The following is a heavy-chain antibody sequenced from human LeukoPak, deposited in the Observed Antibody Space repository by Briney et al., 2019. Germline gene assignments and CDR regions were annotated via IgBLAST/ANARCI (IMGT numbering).Heavy chain of an antibody. J-gene: IGHJ3*02. CDR1: GFTFSSYS. CDR2: ISSSSSTI. Sequence: PGGSLRLSCAASGFTFSSYSMNWVRQAPGKGLEWVSYISSSSSTIYYADSVKGRFTISRDNAKNSLYLQMNSLRAEDTAVYYCARVDWLYLEDAFDIWGQGTMVTVSS. V-gene: IGHV3-48*04. D-gene: IGHD2-2*02. CDR3: ARVDWLYLEDAFDI.